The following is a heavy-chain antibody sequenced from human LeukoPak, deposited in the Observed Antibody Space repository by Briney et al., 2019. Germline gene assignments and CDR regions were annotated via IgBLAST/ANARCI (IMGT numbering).Heavy chain of an antibody. CDR2: ISYDGSNK. D-gene: IGHD6-13*01. CDR3: AKEGQQLVGYYFDY. CDR1: GFTFSSYG. Sequence: GGSLRLSCAASGFTFSSYGMHWVRQAPGKGLEWVAVISYDGSNKYYADSVKGRFTISRDNSKNTLYLQMNSLRAEDTVVYYCAKEGQQLVGYYFDYWGQGTLVTVSS. V-gene: IGHV3-30*18. J-gene: IGHJ4*02.